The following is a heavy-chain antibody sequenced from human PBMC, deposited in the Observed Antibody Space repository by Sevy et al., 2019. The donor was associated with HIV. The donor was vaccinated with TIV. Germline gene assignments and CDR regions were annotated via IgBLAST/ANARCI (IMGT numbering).Heavy chain of an antibody. Sequence: GGSLRLSCVASGFTFSSYSMNWVRQAPGKGLEWVSYICSSSDSSRTLYYADSVKGRFSISRDNAKNSVHLQMTSLRVDDTVVYYFAMPDLSGWYFDFWGHGTLVTVSS. CDR3: AMPDLSGWYFDF. J-gene: IGHJ4*01. D-gene: IGHD6-19*01. CDR1: GFTFSSYS. V-gene: IGHV3-48*01. CDR2: ICSSSDSSRTL.